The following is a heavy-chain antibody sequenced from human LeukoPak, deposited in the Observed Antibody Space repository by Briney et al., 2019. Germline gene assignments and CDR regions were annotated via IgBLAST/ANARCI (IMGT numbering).Heavy chain of an antibody. Sequence: SETLSLTCTVSGGSISSGDYYWSWIRQPPGKGLEWIGYIYYSGSTYYNPSLKSRVTISVDTSKNQFSLKLSSVTAADTAVYYCARVFRDGYKFDYWGQGTLVTVSS. D-gene: IGHD5-24*01. CDR2: IYYSGST. V-gene: IGHV4-30-4*01. CDR1: GGSISSGDYY. CDR3: ARVFRDGYKFDY. J-gene: IGHJ4*02.